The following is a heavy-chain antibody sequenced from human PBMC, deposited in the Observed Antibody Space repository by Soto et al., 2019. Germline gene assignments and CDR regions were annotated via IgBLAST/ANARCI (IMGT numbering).Heavy chain of an antibody. Sequence: SQTLSLTCAISGDSVSSNSAAWNWIRQSPSRGLEWLGRTYYRSKWYNDYAVSVKSRITINPDKSKNPFSLQLNSVPPEDTAVYYCACEQLVRRAYGMDVWGQGTTVTVSS. V-gene: IGHV6-1*01. CDR1: GDSVSSNSAA. D-gene: IGHD6-6*01. J-gene: IGHJ6*02. CDR3: ACEQLVRRAYGMDV. CDR2: TYYRSKWYN.